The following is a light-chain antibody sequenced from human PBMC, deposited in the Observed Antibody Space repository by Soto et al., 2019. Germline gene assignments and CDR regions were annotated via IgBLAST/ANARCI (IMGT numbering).Light chain of an antibody. J-gene: IGKJ2*01. Sequence: DIQMTQSPSSLSASVGDRVTITCRASQSISSYLNWYQQKPGKAPKLLIYAASSLKSGVPSRFSGSGSGTDFTLTISSLQPEDFATYYCQQCYSTPYTFGQGTKLEIK. V-gene: IGKV1-39*01. CDR1: QSISSY. CDR3: QQCYSTPYT. CDR2: AAS.